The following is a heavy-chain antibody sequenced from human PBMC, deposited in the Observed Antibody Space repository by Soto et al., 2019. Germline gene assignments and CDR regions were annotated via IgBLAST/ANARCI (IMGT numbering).Heavy chain of an antibody. V-gene: IGHV3-30-3*01. Sequence: PGGSLRLSCAASGFTFSSYAMHWVRQAPGKGLEWVAVISYDGSNKYYADSVKGRFTTSRDNSKNTLYLQMNSLRAEDTAVYYCARDHYDFWSGYYSNAEYFQHWGQFTLVTVAS. J-gene: IGHJ1*01. CDR1: GFTFSSYA. CDR3: ARDHYDFWSGYYSNAEYFQH. D-gene: IGHD3-3*01. CDR2: ISYDGSNK.